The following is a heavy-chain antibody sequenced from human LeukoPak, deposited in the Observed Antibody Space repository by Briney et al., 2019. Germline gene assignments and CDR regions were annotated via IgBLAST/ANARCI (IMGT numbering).Heavy chain of an antibody. CDR3: ARAGYCSGGSCYFAEYFQH. V-gene: IGHV1-2*06. CDR1: GYTFTGYY. Sequence: ASVKVSCKASGYTFTGYYMHWVRQAPGQGLEWMGQINPNSGGTNYAQKFQGRVTMTRDTSISTAYMELSRLRSDDTAVYYCARAGYCSGGSCYFAEYFQHWGQGTLVTVSS. J-gene: IGHJ1*01. CDR2: INPNSGGT. D-gene: IGHD2-15*01.